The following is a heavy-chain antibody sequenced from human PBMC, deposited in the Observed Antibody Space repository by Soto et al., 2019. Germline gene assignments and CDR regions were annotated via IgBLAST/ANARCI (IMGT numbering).Heavy chain of an antibody. J-gene: IGHJ3*02. CDR3: ARDGLDYDYIWGSGDDAFDI. D-gene: IGHD3-16*01. CDR2: IWYDGSNK. V-gene: IGHV3-33*01. CDR1: GFTFSSYG. Sequence: GGSLRLSCAASGFTFSSYGMHWVRQAPGKGLEWVAVIWYDGSNKYYADSVKGRFTISRDNSKNTLYLQMNSLRAEDTAVYYCARDGLDYDYIWGSGDDAFDIWGQGTMVTVSS.